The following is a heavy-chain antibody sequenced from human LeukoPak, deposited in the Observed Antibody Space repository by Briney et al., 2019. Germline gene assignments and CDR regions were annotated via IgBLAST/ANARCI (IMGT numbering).Heavy chain of an antibody. J-gene: IGHJ5*02. Sequence: SETLSLTCTVSGGSISSYYWSWIRQPPGKGLEWIGYIYYSGSTNYNPSLKSRVTISVDTSKNQFSLKLSSVTAADTAVYYRAREIVVVTAIPGFQPGTIANWFDPWGQGTLVTVSS. V-gene: IGHV4-59*12. CDR3: AREIVVVTAIPGFQPGTIANWFDP. CDR1: GGSISSYY. D-gene: IGHD2-21*02. CDR2: IYYSGST.